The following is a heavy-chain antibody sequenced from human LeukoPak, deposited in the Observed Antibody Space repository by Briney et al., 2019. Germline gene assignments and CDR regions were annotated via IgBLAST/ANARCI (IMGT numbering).Heavy chain of an antibody. D-gene: IGHD2-2*01. V-gene: IGHV1-3*01. CDR1: GYTFTTYA. CDR3: ARGIVVRPSANWFDP. CDR2: INADDGNT. J-gene: IGHJ5*02. Sequence: ASVKVSCKASGYTFTTYAIHWVRQAPGQRLEWMGLINADDGNTRYSQRFQGRVTITRDTSADTAYMELSSLRFEDTAVYYCARGIVVRPSANWFDPWGQGTPVTVSS.